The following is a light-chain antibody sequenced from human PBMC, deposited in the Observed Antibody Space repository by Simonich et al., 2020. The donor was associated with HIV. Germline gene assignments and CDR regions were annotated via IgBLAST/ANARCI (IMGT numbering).Light chain of an antibody. Sequence: IQLTQSPSFLSASVGDRFTITCRASQDIRSFLACYQQKPGKAPKLLIYAASTLQSGVPSRFSGSGSGTDFTFTISRLQPEDIATYYCQQYDNLPRYTFGQGTKLEIK. CDR2: AAS. J-gene: IGKJ2*01. CDR3: QQYDNLPRYT. CDR1: QDIRSF. V-gene: IGKV1-9*01.